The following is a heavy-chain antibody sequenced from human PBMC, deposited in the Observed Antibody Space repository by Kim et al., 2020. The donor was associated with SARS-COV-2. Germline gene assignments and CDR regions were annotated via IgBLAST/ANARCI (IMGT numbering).Heavy chain of an antibody. J-gene: IGHJ4*02. CDR3: ARDGVKGYYFDY. CDR1: GGSISSSSYY. D-gene: IGHD3-3*01. Sequence: SETLSLTCTVSGGSISSSSYYWGWIRQPPGKGLEWIGSIYYSGSTYYNPSLKSRVTISVDTSKNQFPLKLSSVTAADTAVYYCARDGVKGYYFDYWGQGTLVTVSS. V-gene: IGHV4-39*06. CDR2: IYYSGST.